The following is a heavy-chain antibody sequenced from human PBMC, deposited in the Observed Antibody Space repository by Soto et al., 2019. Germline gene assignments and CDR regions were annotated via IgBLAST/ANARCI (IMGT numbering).Heavy chain of an antibody. J-gene: IGHJ6*02. CDR3: ARAVLRFLEWPQGDYGMDV. V-gene: IGHV3-7*01. Sequence: GSLVLSCAASGFSFTTYSMSWVRQAPGKGLEWVANIDQYGSYKNYVDSVKVRFIISRDNAKNSLYLQMYSLNAEDTALYYCARAVLRFLEWPQGDYGMDVWGQGTTVTVYS. CDR1: GFSFTTYS. CDR2: IDQYGSYK. D-gene: IGHD3-3*01.